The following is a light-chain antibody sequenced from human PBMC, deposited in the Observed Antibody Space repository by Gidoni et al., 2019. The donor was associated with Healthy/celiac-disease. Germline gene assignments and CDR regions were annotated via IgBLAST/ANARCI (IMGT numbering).Light chain of an antibody. CDR2: QDS. J-gene: IGLJ2*01. Sequence: YELTQPPSVSVSPGQTASITCSGDKLGDKYACWYQQKPGQSPVLVIYQDSKRPSGIPERFSGSNSGNTATLTISGTQAMDEADYYCQAWDSSTAKFGGGTKLTVL. CDR1: KLGDKY. V-gene: IGLV3-1*01. CDR3: QAWDSSTAK.